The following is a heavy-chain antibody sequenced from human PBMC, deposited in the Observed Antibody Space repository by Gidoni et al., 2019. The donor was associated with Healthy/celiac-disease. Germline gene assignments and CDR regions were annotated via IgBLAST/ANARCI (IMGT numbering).Heavy chain of an antibody. CDR2: ISSSSSTI. CDR1: GFTFSSYS. CDR3: ARDIAVAGT. Sequence: EVQLVESGGGLVQPGGSLRLSWAASGFTFSSYSMNGVRQAPGKGVEWVSYISSSSSTIYYADSVKGRFTISRDNAKNSLYLQMNSLRAEDTAVYYCARDIAVAGTWGQGTLVTVSS. D-gene: IGHD6-19*01. J-gene: IGHJ4*02. V-gene: IGHV3-48*01.